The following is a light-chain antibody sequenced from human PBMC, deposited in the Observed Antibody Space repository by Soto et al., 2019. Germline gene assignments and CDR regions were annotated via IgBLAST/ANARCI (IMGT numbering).Light chain of an antibody. CDR1: RDITDY. CDR3: QQFNTSPWP. J-gene: IGKJ1*01. V-gene: IGKV1-27*01. Sequence: IQMTQSPSSLSPSVRGRGTRRCRASRDITDYLAWYQQKPGQVPKLLIYAASTLQSGVPSRFTASGSGTEFTLTISSLQPDDFATYYCQQFNTSPWPFGQGTKVDI. CDR2: AAS.